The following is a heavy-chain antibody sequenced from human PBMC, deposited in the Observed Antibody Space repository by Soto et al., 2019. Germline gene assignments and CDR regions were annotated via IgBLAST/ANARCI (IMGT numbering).Heavy chain of an antibody. V-gene: IGHV4-39*01. CDR3: ATPRPGVLRYFDTSHHFDY. Sequence: QLQLQESGPGLVKPSETLSLTCTVSGGSISSSSYYWGCIRQPPGKGLEWIGSIYYSGSTYYNPSLKSRVTISVVTYQNQCSLKLRSVTAADTAVYYCATPRPGVLRYFDTSHHFDYWGKGTLVTVSS. CDR1: GGSISSSSYY. CDR2: IYYSGST. D-gene: IGHD3-9*01. J-gene: IGHJ4*02.